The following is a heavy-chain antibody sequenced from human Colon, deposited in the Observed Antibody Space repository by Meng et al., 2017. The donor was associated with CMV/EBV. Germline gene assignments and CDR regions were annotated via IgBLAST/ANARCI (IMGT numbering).Heavy chain of an antibody. Sequence: GGSLRLSCAASGFTFTAYWMHWVRQAPGKGLDWVARVNSDGSRISYADSVKGRFTISRDEATNTLFLQMNSLRVEDTAMYYCTRLLWFGEFDSWGQGTLVTVSS. CDR1: GFTFTAYW. CDR3: TRLLWFGEFDS. D-gene: IGHD3-10*01. CDR2: VNSDGSRI. J-gene: IGHJ4*02. V-gene: IGHV3-74*01.